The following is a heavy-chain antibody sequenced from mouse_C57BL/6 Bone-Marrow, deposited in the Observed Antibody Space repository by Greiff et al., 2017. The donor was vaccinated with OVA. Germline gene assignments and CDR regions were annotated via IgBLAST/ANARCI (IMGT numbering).Heavy chain of an antibody. CDR1: GYTFTDYE. Sequence: QVQLKESGAELVRPGASVTLSCKASGYTFTDYEMHWVKQTPVHGLEWIGAIDPETGGTAYNQKFKGKAILTADKSSSTAYMVLRSLTSEDSAVYYCTNYCYGSSFPYWGRGTTLTVSS. V-gene: IGHV1-15*01. CDR3: TNYCYGSSFPY. CDR2: IDPETGGT. D-gene: IGHD1-1*01. J-gene: IGHJ2*01.